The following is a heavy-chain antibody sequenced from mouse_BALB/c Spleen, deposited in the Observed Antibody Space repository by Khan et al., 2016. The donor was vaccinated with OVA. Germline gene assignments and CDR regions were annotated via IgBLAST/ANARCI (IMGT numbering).Heavy chain of an antibody. V-gene: IGHV1-5*01. J-gene: IGHJ3*01. D-gene: IGHD1-3*01. Sequence: EVKLQESGTVLARPGASVKMSCKASGYSFTSSLINWVKQRPGQGLEWIGDIYPGNSDTTYNQKFKDKAKLTAGKSANKDYMELSSLTNEDYAVYYCASGGYSSFAYWGQGTLVTVSA. CDR2: IYPGNSDT. CDR1: GYSFTSSL. CDR3: ASGGYSSFAY.